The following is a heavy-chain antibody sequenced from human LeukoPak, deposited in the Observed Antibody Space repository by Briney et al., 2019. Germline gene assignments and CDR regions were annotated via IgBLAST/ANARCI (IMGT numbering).Heavy chain of an antibody. J-gene: IGHJ4*02. Sequence: GGSLRLSCAASGFTFSSYGMHWVRQAPGKGLEWVAAIWYDGSIQYYADSVKGRFTISRDNSKNTLYLQMDSLRAEDTAVYYCARAGYCSGGSCYGGDYWGQGTLVSVSS. CDR3: ARAGYCSGGSCYGGDY. V-gene: IGHV3-33*01. CDR2: IWYDGSIQ. CDR1: GFTFSSYG. D-gene: IGHD2-15*01.